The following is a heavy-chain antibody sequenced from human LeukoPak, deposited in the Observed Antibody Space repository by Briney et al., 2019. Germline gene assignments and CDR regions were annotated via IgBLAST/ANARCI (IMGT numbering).Heavy chain of an antibody. V-gene: IGHV3-23*01. Sequence: GGSLRLSCAASGFTFSSYAMSWVRQAPGKGLEWVSAISGTGGSTYYADSVKGRLTISRDNSKNTLYLRMNSLRAEDTAVYYCAKDQRLGELQYTNPPFDCWGQGTLVTVSS. CDR2: ISGTGGST. CDR3: AKDQRLGELQYTNPPFDC. J-gene: IGHJ4*02. CDR1: GFTFSSYA. D-gene: IGHD3-16*01.